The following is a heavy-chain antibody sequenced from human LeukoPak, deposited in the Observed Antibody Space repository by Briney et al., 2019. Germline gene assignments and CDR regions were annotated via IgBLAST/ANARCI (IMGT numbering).Heavy chain of an antibody. CDR1: GFTFDDYG. J-gene: IGHJ6*03. Sequence: GGSLRLSCAASGFTFDDYGMTLVRQAPGKGLESVSGINWNGDTIGYADSVKGRFTISRDNAKNSPYLQMNSLRAEDTALYYCARERATLDYYYYMDVWGKGTTVTVSS. CDR3: ARERATLDYYYYMDV. V-gene: IGHV3-20*04. CDR2: INWNGDTI. D-gene: IGHD5-12*01.